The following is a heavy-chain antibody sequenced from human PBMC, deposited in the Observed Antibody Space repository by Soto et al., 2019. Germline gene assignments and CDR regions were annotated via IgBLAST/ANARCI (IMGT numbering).Heavy chain of an antibody. Sequence: ASVKVSCKASGYTFTSYSMHWVRQAPGQRLEWMGWINAGNGNTKYSQKFQGRVTITRDTSASTAYMELSSLRSEDTAVYYCARDADTAMVLYNWFSPWGRGTLVPGSS. CDR2: INAGNGNT. CDR1: GYTFTSYS. V-gene: IGHV1-3*01. J-gene: IGHJ5*02. D-gene: IGHD5-18*01. CDR3: ARDADTAMVLYNWFSP.